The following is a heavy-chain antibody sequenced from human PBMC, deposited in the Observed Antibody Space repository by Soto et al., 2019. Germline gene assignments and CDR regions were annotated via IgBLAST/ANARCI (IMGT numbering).Heavy chain of an antibody. Sequence: GGSLRLSCAASGFTFDDYTMHWVRQRPGKGLEWVSLVSWDSDNTIHADSVKGRFTISRDNINNSLFLQMTSLRTEDTAVYFCVKGAAGAGFVFDFWGLGTTVTVSS. CDR1: GFTFDDYT. J-gene: IGHJ3*01. V-gene: IGHV3-43*01. D-gene: IGHD1-26*01. CDR2: VSWDSDNT. CDR3: VKGAAGAGFVFDF.